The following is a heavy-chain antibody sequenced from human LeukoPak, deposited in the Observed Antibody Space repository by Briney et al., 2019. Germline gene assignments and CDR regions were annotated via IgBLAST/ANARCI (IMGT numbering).Heavy chain of an antibody. J-gene: IGHJ4*02. V-gene: IGHV3-48*03. Sequence: GGSLRLSCAASGFTFSNSEMNWVRQAPGKGLEWVSYISRSGGTLYYADSVKGRFTISRDNTKNLLYLQMNSLRAEDTAVYYCAKNGYYDFWSGSSFYFDYWGQGTLVTVSS. CDR1: GFTFSNSE. CDR2: ISRSGGTL. CDR3: AKNGYYDFWSGSSFYFDY. D-gene: IGHD3-3*01.